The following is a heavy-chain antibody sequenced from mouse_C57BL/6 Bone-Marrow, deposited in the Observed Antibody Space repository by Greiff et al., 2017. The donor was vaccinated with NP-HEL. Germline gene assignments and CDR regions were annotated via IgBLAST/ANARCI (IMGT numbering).Heavy chain of an antibody. Sequence: EVKLVESGGDLVKPGGSLKLSCAASGFTFSSYGMSWVRQTPDKRLEWVATISSGGSYTYYPDSVKGRFTISRDNAKNTLYLQMSSLKSEDTAMYYCARRDYYGSPYFDVWGTGTTVTVSS. CDR3: ARRDYYGSPYFDV. CDR2: ISSGGSYT. CDR1: GFTFSSYG. J-gene: IGHJ1*03. D-gene: IGHD1-1*01. V-gene: IGHV5-6*02.